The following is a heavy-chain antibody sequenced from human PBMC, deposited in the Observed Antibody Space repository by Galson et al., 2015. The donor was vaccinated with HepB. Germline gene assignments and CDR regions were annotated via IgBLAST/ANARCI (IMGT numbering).Heavy chain of an antibody. V-gene: IGHV4-30-2*01. CDR1: GGSSSIGGYS. CDR2: IFHDGVT. J-gene: IGHJ3*02. Sequence: TLSLTCAVSGGSSSIGGYSWSWIRQPPGKGLEWIGYIFHDGVTHYNPSLESRVTMSMDRPASQVFLKLTSVTAADTAVYYCARVHVGGYVLAAFEIWGQGKMVTVSS. CDR3: ARVHVGGYVLAAFEI. D-gene: IGHD3-22*01.